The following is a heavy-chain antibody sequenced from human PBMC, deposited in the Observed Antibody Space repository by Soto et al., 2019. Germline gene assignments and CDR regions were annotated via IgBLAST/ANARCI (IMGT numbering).Heavy chain of an antibody. D-gene: IGHD3-22*01. CDR2: ISYDGSNK. Sequence: GGSLRLSCAASGFTFSSYGMHWVRQAPGKGLEWVAVISYDGSNKYYADSVKGRFTISRDNSKNTLYLQMNSLRAEDTAVYYCAKGIRSSGYYDWFDPWGQGTLVTVSS. CDR1: GFTFSSYG. J-gene: IGHJ5*02. CDR3: AKGIRSSGYYDWFDP. V-gene: IGHV3-30*18.